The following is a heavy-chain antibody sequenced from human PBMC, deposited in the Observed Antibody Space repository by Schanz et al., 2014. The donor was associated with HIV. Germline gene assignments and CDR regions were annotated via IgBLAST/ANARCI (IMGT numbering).Heavy chain of an antibody. CDR1: GFTFSRYW. V-gene: IGHV3-30*18. CDR2: TSYDGSHK. CDR3: AKDEYYYGSGSYIYFYYGMDV. J-gene: IGHJ6*02. Sequence: MQLVESGGGLVQPGGALRLSCVASGFTFSRYWMSWVRQAPGKGLEWVALTSYDGSHKYYSDSVKGRFTISRDNSRNTLYLEMNSLRADDTAVYYCAKDEYYYGSGSYIYFYYGMDVWGQGTTVTVSS. D-gene: IGHD3-10*01.